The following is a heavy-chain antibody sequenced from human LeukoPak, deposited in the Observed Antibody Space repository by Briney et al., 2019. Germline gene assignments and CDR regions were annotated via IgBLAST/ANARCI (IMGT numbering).Heavy chain of an antibody. CDR2: MYNSGST. V-gene: IGHV4-59*08. D-gene: IGHD1-26*01. Sequence: SETLSLTCTVSGGSISTYYWSWIRQPPGKGLEWIGYMYNSGSTNYNPSLKSRVTISIDTSKNQVSPRLSSVTAADTAVYYCARQGSGGRSFDVWGQGTMVTVSS. CDR1: GGSISTYY. J-gene: IGHJ3*01. CDR3: ARQGSGGRSFDV.